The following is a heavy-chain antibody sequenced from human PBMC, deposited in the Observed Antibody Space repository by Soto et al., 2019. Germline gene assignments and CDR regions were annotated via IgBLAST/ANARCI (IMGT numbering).Heavy chain of an antibody. Sequence: PSETLSLTCTVSGGSISSYYWSWIRQPAGKGLEWIGRIYTSGSTNYNPSLKSRVTMSVDTSKNQFSLKLSSVTAADTAVYYCARNGEGSSSWAYHYYGMDVWGQGTTVTVSS. CDR2: IYTSGST. V-gene: IGHV4-4*07. CDR3: ARNGEGSSSWAYHYYGMDV. CDR1: GGSISSYY. D-gene: IGHD6-6*01. J-gene: IGHJ6*02.